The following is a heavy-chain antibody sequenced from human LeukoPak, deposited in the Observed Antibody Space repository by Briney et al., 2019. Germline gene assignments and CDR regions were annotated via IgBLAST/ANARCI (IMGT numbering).Heavy chain of an antibody. Sequence: SETLSLTCTVSGGSISSYYWSWIRQPPGKGLEWIGYIYYGGSTNYNPSLKSRVTISVDTSKNQFSLKLSSVTAADTAVYYCARVEQQLTFDYWGQGTLVTVSS. V-gene: IGHV4-59*01. J-gene: IGHJ4*02. CDR2: IYYGGST. CDR1: GGSISSYY. CDR3: ARVEQQLTFDY. D-gene: IGHD6-13*01.